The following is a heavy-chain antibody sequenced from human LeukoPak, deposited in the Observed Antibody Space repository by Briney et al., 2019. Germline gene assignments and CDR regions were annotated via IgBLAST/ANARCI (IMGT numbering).Heavy chain of an antibody. CDR1: GYSINTGYY. D-gene: IGHD6-13*01. J-gene: IGHJ4*02. V-gene: IGHV3-23*01. CDR3: AKSTFARKYSSSWYLVY. Sequence: ETLSLTCTVSGYSINTGYYWDWIRQPPGKGLEWVSSIFPSGGEIHYADSVKGRFTISRDNSKNTLYLQMNSLRAEDTAVYYCAKSTFARKYSSSWYLVYWGQGTLVTVSS. CDR2: IFPSGGEI.